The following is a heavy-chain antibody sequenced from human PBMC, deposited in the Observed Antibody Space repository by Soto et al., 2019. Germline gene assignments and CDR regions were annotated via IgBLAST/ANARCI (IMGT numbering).Heavy chain of an antibody. CDR2: ISWNSGSI. Sequence: GGSLSLSCAASGFTFSNYGMHWVRQAPGQGLEWVSGISWNSGSIGYADSVKGRFTISRDNAKNSLYLQMNSLRAEDTALYYCAKDRKRVGMTMFGVVPHYYVRDVWGQGTTVSVAS. V-gene: IGHV3-9*01. D-gene: IGHD3-3*01. CDR1: GFTFSNYG. CDR3: AKDRKRVGMTMFGVVPHYYVRDV. J-gene: IGHJ6*02.